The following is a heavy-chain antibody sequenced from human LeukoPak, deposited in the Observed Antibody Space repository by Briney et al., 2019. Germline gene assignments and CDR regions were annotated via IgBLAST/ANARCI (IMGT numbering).Heavy chain of an antibody. Sequence: GGSLRLSCSASGFTFSTYWMSWVRQAPGKGLEWVSVIYRGGATYYKDSVKGRFTISRDNSKNTLYLQMNSLRAEDTAVYYCARDVGGGGLAFDIWGQGTMVTVSS. J-gene: IGHJ3*02. CDR3: ARDVGGGGLAFDI. D-gene: IGHD3-16*01. CDR2: IYRGGAT. V-gene: IGHV3-53*01. CDR1: GFTFSTYW.